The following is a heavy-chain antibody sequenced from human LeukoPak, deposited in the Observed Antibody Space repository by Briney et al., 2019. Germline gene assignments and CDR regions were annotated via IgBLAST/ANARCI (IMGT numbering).Heavy chain of an antibody. Sequence: PGGSLRLSCAASGFTFSSYSMNWVRQAPGKGLEWVSSISSDSTYIYYADSVRGRFTVSRDNAKSSLYLQMNSLRVEDTAVYYCARGPSDYWGQGTLVTVSS. V-gene: IGHV3-21*01. J-gene: IGHJ4*02. CDR2: ISSDSTYI. CDR1: GFTFSSYS. CDR3: ARGPSDY.